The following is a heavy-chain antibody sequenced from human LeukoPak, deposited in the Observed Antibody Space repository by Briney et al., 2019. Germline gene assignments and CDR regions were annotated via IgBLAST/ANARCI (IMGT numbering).Heavy chain of an antibody. D-gene: IGHD3-10*01. Sequence: GGSLRLSCAASGFTFSSYEMNWVRQAPGKGLEWVSYISSSGSTIYYADSVKGRFTISRDNAKNSLYLQMNSLRADDTALYYCAREGPMLRGVIGGKIDYWGQGTVVTVSS. CDR1: GFTFSSYE. CDR3: AREGPMLRGVIGGKIDY. J-gene: IGHJ4*02. CDR2: ISSSGSTI. V-gene: IGHV3-48*03.